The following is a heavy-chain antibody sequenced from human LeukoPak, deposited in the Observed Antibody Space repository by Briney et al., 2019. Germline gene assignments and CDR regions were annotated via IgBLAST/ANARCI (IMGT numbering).Heavy chain of an antibody. Sequence: PGGSLRLSCAASGFTFSNFYMHWVRQAPGKGLEWVALMSYNGSKKYYGDAVRGRFTISRDNSESTLHLEMTSLRPDDTAVYYCAKGGEQKTFRWGMDYWGQGTLVTVSS. CDR1: GFTFSNFY. D-gene: IGHD1/OR15-1a*01. CDR3: AKGGEQKTFRWGMDY. V-gene: IGHV3-30*18. CDR2: MSYNGSKK. J-gene: IGHJ4*02.